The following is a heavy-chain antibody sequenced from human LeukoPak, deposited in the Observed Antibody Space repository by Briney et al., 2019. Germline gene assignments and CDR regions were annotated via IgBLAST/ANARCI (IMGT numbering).Heavy chain of an antibody. Sequence: PGGSLRLSCAASGFTFSSFWMTWVRQAPGKGLEWVANIKQDGSGEHYVDSVKGRFIISRDNAKNSLYLQMNSLRAEDTAVYYCARDRGSGSYYSQDWGQGALVTVSS. J-gene: IGHJ4*02. D-gene: IGHD3-10*01. CDR3: ARDRGSGSYYSQD. V-gene: IGHV3-7*01. CDR2: IKQDGSGE. CDR1: GFTFSSFW.